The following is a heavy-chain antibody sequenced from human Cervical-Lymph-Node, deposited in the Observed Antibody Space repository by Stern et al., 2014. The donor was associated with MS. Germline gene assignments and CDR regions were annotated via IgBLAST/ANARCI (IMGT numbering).Heavy chain of an antibody. Sequence: VQLVESGPGLVKPSGTLSLTCVVSGDSISHTNWWSWVRQPPGKGLEWIGEIYHSGSTNYNPSLKSRVTISLDKSKNQFSLKRSSVTAADTAMYYCARSFARYDAFDIWGQGTMVIVSS. CDR1: GDSISHTNW. J-gene: IGHJ3*02. D-gene: IGHD3-10*01. CDR3: ARSFARYDAFDI. V-gene: IGHV4-4*02. CDR2: IYHSGST.